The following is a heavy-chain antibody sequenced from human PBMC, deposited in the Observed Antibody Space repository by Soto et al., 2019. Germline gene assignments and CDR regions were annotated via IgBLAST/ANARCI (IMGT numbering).Heavy chain of an antibody. J-gene: IGHJ4*02. CDR1: GFTFSSYG. V-gene: IGHV3-30*18. D-gene: IGHD5-18*01. Sequence: QVQLVESGGGVVQPGRSLRLSCAASGFTFSSYGMHWVRQAPGKGLEWVAVISYDGSNKYYADSVKGRFTISRDNSKNTLYLQMNSLRAEDTAGYYCAKDRDSYGPYYFDYWGQGTLVTVSS. CDR3: AKDRDSYGPYYFDY. CDR2: ISYDGSNK.